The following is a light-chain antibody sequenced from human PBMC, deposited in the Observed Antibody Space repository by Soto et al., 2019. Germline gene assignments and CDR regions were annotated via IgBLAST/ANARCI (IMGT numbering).Light chain of an antibody. J-gene: IGKJ5*01. CDR1: QSVSSK. Sequence: EIVMTQSPATLSVSPGERATLSCRASQSVSSKLAWYQQQPGQAPRLLIYGASTRATVIPARFIGSGSGTEFTLTISSLQSEDFAVYYWQQYNNWPPTFGQGTRLQIK. CDR3: QQYNNWPPT. CDR2: GAS. V-gene: IGKV3-15*01.